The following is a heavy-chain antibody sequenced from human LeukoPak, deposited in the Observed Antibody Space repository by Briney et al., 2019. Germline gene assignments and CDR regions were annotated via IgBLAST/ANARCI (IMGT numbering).Heavy chain of an antibody. CDR2: IHRSGST. Sequence: SETLSLTCAVSGVSIGSNNWWSWVRQPPGEGLEWIGEIHRSGSTNYNPSLKSRVTISLDKSKNHLSLNLNSVTAADTAVYSFARGSGWLFDPWGQGTLVTVSS. D-gene: IGHD3-9*01. CDR1: GVSIGSNNW. CDR3: ARGSGWLFDP. J-gene: IGHJ5*02. V-gene: IGHV4-4*02.